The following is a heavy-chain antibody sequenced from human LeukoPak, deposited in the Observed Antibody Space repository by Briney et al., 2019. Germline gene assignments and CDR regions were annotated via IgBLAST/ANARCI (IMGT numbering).Heavy chain of an antibody. CDR2: MNPNSGNT. D-gene: IGHD6-19*01. Sequence: ASVKVSCKASGYTFTSSDINRVRQATGQGLEWMGWMNPNSGNTGYAQKFQGRVTMTRNTSISTAYMELSSLRSEDTAVYYCARGIAVSRWATGYWGQGTLVTVSS. CDR3: ARGIAVSRWATGY. J-gene: IGHJ4*02. CDR1: GYTFTSSD. V-gene: IGHV1-8*01.